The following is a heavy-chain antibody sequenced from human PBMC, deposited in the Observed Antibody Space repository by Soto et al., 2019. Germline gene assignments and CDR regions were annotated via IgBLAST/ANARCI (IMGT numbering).Heavy chain of an antibody. CDR1: GFTFSSYA. D-gene: IGHD2-15*01. V-gene: IGHV3-64D*08. CDR2: ISSNGGST. Sequence: GGSLRLSCSASGFTFSSYAMHWVRQAPGKGLDYVSAISSNGGSTYYADSVKGRFTISRDNSKNTLYLQMSSLRAEDTAVYYCVKAGFLGYCSGGSCYVFDYWGQGTLVTVSS. CDR3: VKAGFLGYCSGGSCYVFDY. J-gene: IGHJ4*02.